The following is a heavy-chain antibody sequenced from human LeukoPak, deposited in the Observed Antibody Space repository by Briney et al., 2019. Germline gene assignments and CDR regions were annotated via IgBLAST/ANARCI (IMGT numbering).Heavy chain of an antibody. CDR2: ISLDGSMT. D-gene: IGHD2/OR15-2a*01. Sequence: PGGSLRLSCAASGFTFRTYWMSWVRQAPGKGPEWVAHISLDGSMTSYVDSVKGRFTISRDNAMNSLYLQMDSLRAEDTAVYYCAKYLSRAFDSWGQGTLVTVSS. V-gene: IGHV3-7*01. CDR3: AKYLSRAFDS. J-gene: IGHJ4*02. CDR1: GFTFRTYW.